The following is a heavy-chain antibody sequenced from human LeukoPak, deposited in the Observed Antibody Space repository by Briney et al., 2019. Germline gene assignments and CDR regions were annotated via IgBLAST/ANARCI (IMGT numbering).Heavy chain of an antibody. CDR2: ISVRSNYI. D-gene: IGHD3-22*01. Sequence: GGSLILSCAASGYTFSSYSINWVRQAPGKGLEWVSSISVRSNYIYYADSVRGRFSISRDDARDSLYLQMNSLRAEDTALYYCVRLRRNSDTSGFYYYYDYWGQGTLVTVSS. V-gene: IGHV3-21*01. CDR3: VRLRRNSDTSGFYYYYDY. CDR1: GYTFSSYS. J-gene: IGHJ4*02.